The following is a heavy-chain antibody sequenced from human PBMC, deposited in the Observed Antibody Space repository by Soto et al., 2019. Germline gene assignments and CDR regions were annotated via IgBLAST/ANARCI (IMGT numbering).Heavy chain of an antibody. CDR3: EREGSGDIVVVPAAMQGGQYGMDV. Sequence: QVQLVESGGGVVQPGRSLRLSCAASGFTFSSYAMHWVRQAPGKGLEWVAVISYDGSNKYYADSVKGRFTISRDNSKNTLYMQMNSLRAEDTAVYYCEREGSGDIVVVPAAMQGGQYGMDVWGQGTTVTVSS. CDR1: GFTFSSYA. CDR2: ISYDGSNK. J-gene: IGHJ6*01. V-gene: IGHV3-30-3*01. D-gene: IGHD2-2*01.